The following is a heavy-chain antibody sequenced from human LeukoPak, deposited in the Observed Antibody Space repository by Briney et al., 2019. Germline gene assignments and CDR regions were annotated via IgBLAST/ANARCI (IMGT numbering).Heavy chain of an antibody. J-gene: IGHJ5*02. CDR2: IIPILGIA. CDR3: ARARGGYNYEP. D-gene: IGHD5-24*01. Sequence: ASVKVSCKASGGTFSSYAISWVRQAPGQGLEWMGRIIPILGIANYAQKFQGRVTITADKSTSTAYMELSSLRSEDTAVYYCARARGGYNYEPWGQGTLVTVPS. V-gene: IGHV1-69*04. CDR1: GGTFSSYA.